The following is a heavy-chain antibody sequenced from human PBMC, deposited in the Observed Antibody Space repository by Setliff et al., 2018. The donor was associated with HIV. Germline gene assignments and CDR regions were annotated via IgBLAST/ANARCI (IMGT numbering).Heavy chain of an antibody. V-gene: IGHV1-69*06. Sequence: WASVKVSCKASGVTFTTDPITWVRQAPGQGLEWMGRIIPIFGTSTYAQKFQDRVTLSADKSTNTTYMEVSSLKSEDTAMYYCARARRIIGIVGSHFYYMDLWGKGTTVTVSS. CDR2: IIPIFGTS. D-gene: IGHD3-3*02. J-gene: IGHJ6*03. CDR3: ARARRIIGIVGSHFYYMDL. CDR1: GVTFTTDP.